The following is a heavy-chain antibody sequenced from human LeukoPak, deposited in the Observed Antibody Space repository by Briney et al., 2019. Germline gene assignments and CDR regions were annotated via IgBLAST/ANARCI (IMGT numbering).Heavy chain of an antibody. CDR3: AKDRSSYGPPAAYYGMDV. CDR1: GFTVSNNY. Sequence: PGGSLRLSCAASGFTVSNNYMSWVRQAPEKGLEWVSVIYSGGSTYYADSVKGRFTISRDNSKNTLYLQMNSLRAEDTAVYYCAKDRSSYGPPAAYYGMDVWGQGTTVTVSS. D-gene: IGHD5-18*01. CDR2: IYSGGST. V-gene: IGHV3-53*01. J-gene: IGHJ6*02.